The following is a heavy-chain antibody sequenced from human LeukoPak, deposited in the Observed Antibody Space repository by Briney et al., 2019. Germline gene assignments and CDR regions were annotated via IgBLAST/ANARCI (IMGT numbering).Heavy chain of an antibody. D-gene: IGHD3-10*01. J-gene: IGHJ4*02. CDR2: INRSGST. CDR1: GGSFSGYY. CDR3: ASNSFDYYGSGSYSVDY. V-gene: IGHV4-34*01. Sequence: PSETLSLTCAVYGGSFSGYYWSWIRQPPGKGLEWIGEINRSGSTNYNPSLKSRVTISVDTSKNQFSLKLSSVTAADTAVYYCASNSFDYYGSGSYSVDYWGQGTLVTVSS.